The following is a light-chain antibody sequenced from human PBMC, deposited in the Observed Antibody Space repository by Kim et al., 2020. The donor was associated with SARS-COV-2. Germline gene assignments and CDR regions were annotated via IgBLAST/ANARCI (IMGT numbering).Light chain of an antibody. CDR3: QVWDSRTVV. V-gene: IGLV3-9*01. CDR1: NIENKN. CDR2: KDK. Sequence: SYELTQPLSVSVALGQTATLPCGGNNIENKNVHWYHQRPGQAPVLVMYKDKKRPSGIPERLSGSNSGDTATLTISRVEAGDEGDYYCQVWDSRTVVFGGGTKLDVL. J-gene: IGLJ2*01.